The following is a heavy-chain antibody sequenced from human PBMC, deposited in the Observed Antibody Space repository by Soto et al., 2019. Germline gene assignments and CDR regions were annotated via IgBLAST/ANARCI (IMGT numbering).Heavy chain of an antibody. CDR1: GFSFSSYS. D-gene: IGHD7-27*01. Sequence: EVQLVEPGGGLVKPGGSLRLSCAASGFSFSSYSMNWVRQAPGEGLEWVSSISSSSSYIYYADSVKGRFTISRDNAKNSLSLQMNSLRAEDTAVYYCARALANRPTDYWGQGTLVTVSS. J-gene: IGHJ4*02. V-gene: IGHV3-21*01. CDR3: ARALANRPTDY. CDR2: ISSSSSYI.